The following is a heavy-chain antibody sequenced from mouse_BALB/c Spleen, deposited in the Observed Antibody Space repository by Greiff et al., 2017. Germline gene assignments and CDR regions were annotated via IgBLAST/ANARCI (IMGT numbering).Heavy chain of an antibody. CDR1: GYTFTSYW. CDR2: IDPSDSYT. V-gene: IGHV1-69*02. D-gene: IGHD1-2*01. J-gene: IGHJ4*01. Sequence: QVQLQQSGAELVKPGASVKLSCKASGYTFTSYWMHWVKQRPGQGLEWIGEIDPSDSYTNYNQKFKGKATLTVDKSSSTAYMQLSSLTSEDSAVYYCAKRRLRLERAMDYWGQGTSVTVSS. CDR3: AKRRLRLERAMDY.